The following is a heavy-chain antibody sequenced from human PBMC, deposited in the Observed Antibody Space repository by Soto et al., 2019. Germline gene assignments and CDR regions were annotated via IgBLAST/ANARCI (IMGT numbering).Heavy chain of an antibody. Sequence: GASVKVSCKASGYTFTSYGISWVRQAPGQGLEWMGWISAYNGNTNYAQKLQGRVTMTTDTSTSTAYMELRSLRSDDTAVYYCARLPGGYSCFLYYYYYGMDVWGQGTTVTVSS. D-gene: IGHD5-18*01. CDR3: ARLPGGYSCFLYYYYYGMDV. V-gene: IGHV1-18*01. CDR1: GYTFTSYG. CDR2: ISAYNGNT. J-gene: IGHJ6*02.